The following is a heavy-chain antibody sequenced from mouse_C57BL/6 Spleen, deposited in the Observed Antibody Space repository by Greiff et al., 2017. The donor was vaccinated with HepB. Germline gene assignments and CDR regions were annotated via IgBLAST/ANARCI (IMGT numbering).Heavy chain of an antibody. Sequence: VQLQQSGAELVKPGASVKLSCKASGYTFTEYTIHWVKQRSGQGLEWIGWFYPGSGSIKYNEKFKDKATLTADQSSSTVYMELSRLTSEDSAVYFCARHEDGDDGSRTRYFDGWGTGTTVTVSS. J-gene: IGHJ1*03. CDR1: GYTFTEYT. V-gene: IGHV1-62-2*01. D-gene: IGHD1-1*01. CDR3: ARHEDGDDGSRTRYFDG. CDR2: FYPGSGSI.